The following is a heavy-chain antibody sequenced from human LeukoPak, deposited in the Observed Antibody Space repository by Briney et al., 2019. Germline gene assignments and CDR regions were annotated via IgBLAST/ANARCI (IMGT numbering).Heavy chain of an antibody. CDR3: VRKMGSSSGWHQVFDY. J-gene: IGHJ4*02. Sequence: ASVKVSCKASGYTFTSYGISWVRQAPGQGLEWMGWISANNANRNYAQNLQGRVTMTTDTSTSTAYMELRSLRSDDTAVYYCVRKMGSSSGWHQVFDYWGQGTLVTVSS. D-gene: IGHD6-19*01. V-gene: IGHV1-18*04. CDR2: ISANNANR. CDR1: GYTFTSYG.